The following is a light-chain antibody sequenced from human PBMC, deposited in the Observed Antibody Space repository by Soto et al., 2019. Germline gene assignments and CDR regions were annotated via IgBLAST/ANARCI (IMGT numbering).Light chain of an antibody. J-gene: IGKJ2*01. CDR2: DES. V-gene: IGKV3-11*01. CDR1: QSVSSY. CDR3: QQRSNWPPYT. Sequence: EIVLTQSPATLSLSPGERATLSCRASQSVSSYFAWYQQKPGQAPRLLIYDESYRATGIPARFSGSGSGTDFSLTTSSREPEDFAVYYCQQRSNWPPYTFGQGTKLEIK.